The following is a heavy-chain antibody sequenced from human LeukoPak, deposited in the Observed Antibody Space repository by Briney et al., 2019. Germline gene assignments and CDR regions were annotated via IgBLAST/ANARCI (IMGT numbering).Heavy chain of an antibody. Sequence: SETLSLTCTVSGGSISSYYWSWIRQPPGKGLEWIGYIYYSGSTNYNPSLKGRVTISVDTSKNQFSLKLSSVTAADTAVYYCARHVGSYLRRAFDIWGQGTMVTVSS. CDR2: IYYSGST. D-gene: IGHD1-26*01. CDR3: ARHVGSYLRRAFDI. V-gene: IGHV4-59*08. J-gene: IGHJ3*02. CDR1: GGSISSYY.